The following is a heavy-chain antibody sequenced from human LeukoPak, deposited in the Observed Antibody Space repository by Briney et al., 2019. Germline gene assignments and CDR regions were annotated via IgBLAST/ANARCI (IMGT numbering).Heavy chain of an antibody. V-gene: IGHV3-30*02. CDR3: AKDPTHYNILTGYRRRDAFDI. CDR1: GFTFSSYG. J-gene: IGHJ3*02. D-gene: IGHD3-9*01. CDR2: IRHDGSNK. Sequence: GGSLRLSCAASGFTFSSYGMHWVRQAPGKGLEWVAFIRHDGSNKYYADSVKGRFTISRDNSKNTLYLQMNSLRAEDTAVFYCAKDPTHYNILTGYRRRDAFDIWGQGTMVTVSS.